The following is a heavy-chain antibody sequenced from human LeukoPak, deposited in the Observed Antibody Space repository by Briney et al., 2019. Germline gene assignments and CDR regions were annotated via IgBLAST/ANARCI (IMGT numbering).Heavy chain of an antibody. J-gene: IGHJ4*02. V-gene: IGHV4-39*01. Sequence: SETLSLTCTVSGGSISSSSYYWGWIRQPPGKGLEWSGSIYYSGSTYYNPSLKSRVTISVDTSKNQLSLKLSSVTAADTAVYYCASARTSSRRWFTFDYWGQGILVTVSS. CDR1: GGSISSSSYY. CDR3: ASARTSSRRWFTFDY. D-gene: IGHD6-13*01. CDR2: IYYSGST.